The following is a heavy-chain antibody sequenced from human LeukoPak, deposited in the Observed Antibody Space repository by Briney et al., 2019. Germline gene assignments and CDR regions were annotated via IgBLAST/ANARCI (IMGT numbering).Heavy chain of an antibody. CDR2: IIPIFGTA. J-gene: IGHJ5*02. CDR3: AREAFWSGYQNWFDP. CDR1: GGTFSSYA. Sequence: ASVKVSCKASGGTFSSYAVSWVRQAPGQGLEWMGRIIPIFGTAYYAQKFQGRVTITTDESTSTAYMELSSLRSEDTAVYYCAREAFWSGYQNWFDPWGQGTLVTVSS. D-gene: IGHD3-3*01. V-gene: IGHV1-69*05.